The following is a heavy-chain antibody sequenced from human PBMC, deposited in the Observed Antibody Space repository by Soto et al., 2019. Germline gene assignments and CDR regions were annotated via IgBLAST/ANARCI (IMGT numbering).Heavy chain of an antibody. CDR3: ATMGTPVTGLYYFDY. CDR2: ISYSGTT. D-gene: IGHD4-17*01. J-gene: IGHJ4*02. CDR1: GGSISSGYYY. V-gene: IGHV4-30-4*01. Sequence: QVQLQESGPGLVRPSQTLSLSCTVYGGSISSGYYYWSWLRQPPGKGLEWIGFISYSGTTHYSASLRSRISISVDTSKNQFSLDLSSVTAADTAVYYCATMGTPVTGLYYFDYWGQGTLVTVSS.